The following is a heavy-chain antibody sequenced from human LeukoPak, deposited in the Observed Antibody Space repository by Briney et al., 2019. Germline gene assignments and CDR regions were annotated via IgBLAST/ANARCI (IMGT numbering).Heavy chain of an antibody. J-gene: IGHJ6*04. Sequence: PGRSLRLSCAASGFTFSSYSMNWVRQAPGKGLEWVSSISSSSYIYYADSVKGRFTISRDNAKNSLYLQMNSLRAEDTAVYYCARDEAGTGYYYGMDVWGKGTTVTVSS. CDR3: ARDEAGTGYYYGMDV. CDR2: ISSSSYI. D-gene: IGHD6-13*01. V-gene: IGHV3-21*01. CDR1: GFTFSSYS.